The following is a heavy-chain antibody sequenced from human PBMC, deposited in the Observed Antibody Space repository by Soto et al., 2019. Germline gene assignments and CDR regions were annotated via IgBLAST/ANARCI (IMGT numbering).Heavy chain of an antibody. CDR2: ISGSGGST. D-gene: IGHD3-22*01. J-gene: IGHJ4*02. V-gene: IGHV3-23*01. Sequence: GGSLRLSCAASGFTFSSYAMSWVRQAPGKGLEWVSAISGSGGSTYYADSVKGRFTISRDNSKNTLYLQMNSLRAEDTAVYYCAKADQYYYDSSGYSLPGGFDYWGQGTLVTVSS. CDR3: AKADQYYYDSSGYSLPGGFDY. CDR1: GFTFSSYA.